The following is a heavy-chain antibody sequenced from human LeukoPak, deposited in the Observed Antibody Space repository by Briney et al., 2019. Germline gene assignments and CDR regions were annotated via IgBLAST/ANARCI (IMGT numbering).Heavy chain of an antibody. J-gene: IGHJ6*02. CDR2: ISSSGSTI. Sequence: PGGSLRLSCAASGFTFSSYEMNWVRQAPGKGLEWVSYISSSGSTIYYADSVKGRFTISRDNAKNSLYLQMNSLRAEDTAVYYCAKALARPGYYYGMDVWGQGTTVTVSS. D-gene: IGHD6-6*01. CDR1: GFTFSSYE. CDR3: AKALARPGYYYGMDV. V-gene: IGHV3-48*03.